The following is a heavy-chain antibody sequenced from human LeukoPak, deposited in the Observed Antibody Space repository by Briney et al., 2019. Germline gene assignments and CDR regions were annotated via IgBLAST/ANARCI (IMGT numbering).Heavy chain of an antibody. D-gene: IGHD1-1*01. CDR3: ARGDLEPKLLHRGYYFDY. Sequence: ASVKVSCKASGYTFTSYGISWVRQAPGQGLEWMGGIIPIFGTANYAQKFQGRVTITTDESTSTTYMELSSLRSEDTAVYYCARGDLEPKLLHRGYYFDYWGQGTLVTVSS. J-gene: IGHJ4*02. CDR2: IIPIFGTA. CDR1: GYTFTSYG. V-gene: IGHV1-69*05.